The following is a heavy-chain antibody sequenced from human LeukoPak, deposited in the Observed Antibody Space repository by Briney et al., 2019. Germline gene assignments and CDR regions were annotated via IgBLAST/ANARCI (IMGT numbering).Heavy chain of an antibody. Sequence: SETLSLTCTVSGYSISSGYYWGWIRQPPGEGLEWIGNIYHSGSTYYNPSLKSRVTISVDMSKNQFSLKLSSVTAADTAVYYCARDGRAYYYDSSGDVYFDYWGQGTLVTVSS. D-gene: IGHD3-22*01. J-gene: IGHJ4*02. CDR1: GYSISSGYY. V-gene: IGHV4-38-2*02. CDR2: IYHSGST. CDR3: ARDGRAYYYDSSGDVYFDY.